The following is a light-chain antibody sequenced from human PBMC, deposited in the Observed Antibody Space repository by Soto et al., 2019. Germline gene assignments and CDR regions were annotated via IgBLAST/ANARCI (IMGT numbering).Light chain of an antibody. CDR2: DTS. Sequence: QTVVTQEPSLTVSPGGTVTLTCGSSAGAVTSGQYPFWFQQKPGQAPKTLIYDTSRRHSWTPAWFSGSLLGGKAALTLSGTQPEDEAEYYCLLSYNGVQVFGGGTKLTVL. CDR3: LLSYNGVQV. CDR1: AGAVTSGQY. J-gene: IGLJ3*02. V-gene: IGLV7-46*01.